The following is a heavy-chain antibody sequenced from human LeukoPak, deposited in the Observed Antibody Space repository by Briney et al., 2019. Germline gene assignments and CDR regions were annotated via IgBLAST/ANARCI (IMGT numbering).Heavy chain of an antibody. CDR3: ARLITPTAPFDY. CDR2: IYPGDSGT. Sequence: GESLKFSCHASGYSFTSCWIGWVRQMPGKGLEWMGIIYPGDSGTRYSPSFQGKVTISADKSVSTAYLRWSSLKASDTAMYYCARLITPTAPFDYWGQGTLVTVSS. V-gene: IGHV5-51*01. CDR1: GYSFTSCW. D-gene: IGHD1-14*01. J-gene: IGHJ4*02.